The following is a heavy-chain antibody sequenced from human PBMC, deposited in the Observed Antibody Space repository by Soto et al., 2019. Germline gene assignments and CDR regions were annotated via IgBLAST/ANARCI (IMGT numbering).Heavy chain of an antibody. J-gene: IGHJ4*02. V-gene: IGHV3-48*02. CDR3: ARDRGGGIAAAGIVHENYYFDY. D-gene: IGHD6-13*01. CDR2: ISSSSSTI. Sequence: EVQLVESGGGLVQPGGSLRLSCAASGFTFSSYSMNWVRQAPGKGLEWVSYISSSSSTIYYADSVKGRFTISRDNANNSLDLQMNSLRDEDTAVYYCARDRGGGIAAAGIVHENYYFDYWGQGTLVTVSS. CDR1: GFTFSSYS.